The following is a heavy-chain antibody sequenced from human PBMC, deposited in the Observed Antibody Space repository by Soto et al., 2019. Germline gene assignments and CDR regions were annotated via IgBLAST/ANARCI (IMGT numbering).Heavy chain of an antibody. CDR1: GFSFSSDG. J-gene: IGHJ3*02. D-gene: IGHD1-1*01. CDR2: IIPIFGAA. Sequence: QVQLVQSGAEVKKPGASVKVSCKASGFSFSSDGISWVRQAPGHGLEWMGRIIPIFGAATYALKFQGRVAITADESTSTAYMELSSLTSEDTAVYYCATPANLDMSTILWGAAFDIWGQGTMVTVSS. CDR3: ATPANLDMSTILWGAAFDI. V-gene: IGHV1-69*13.